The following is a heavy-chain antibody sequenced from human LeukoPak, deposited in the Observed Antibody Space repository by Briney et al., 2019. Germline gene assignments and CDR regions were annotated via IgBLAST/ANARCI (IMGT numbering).Heavy chain of an antibody. D-gene: IGHD6-19*01. Sequence: PGGSLRLSCAASGFTVSSNYMSWVRQAPGKGLEWVSVIYSGGSTYYADSVKGRFTTSRDNSMNTLYLQMNSLRAEDTAVYYCATSGWYQGIDYWGQGTLVTVSS. CDR3: ATSGWYQGIDY. CDR1: GFTVSSNY. J-gene: IGHJ4*02. V-gene: IGHV3-53*01. CDR2: IYSGGST.